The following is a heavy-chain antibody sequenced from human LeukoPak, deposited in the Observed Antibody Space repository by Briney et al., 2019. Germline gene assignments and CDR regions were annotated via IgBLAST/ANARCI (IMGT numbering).Heavy chain of an antibody. D-gene: IGHD6-13*01. V-gene: IGHV4-4*07. CDR1: GGSISSYY. CDR2: IYTSGST. Sequence: PSETLSLTCTVSGGSISSYYWSWIRQPAGKGLEWIGRIYTSGSTNYNPSLKSRVTMSVDTSKNQFSLKLSSVTAADTAVYYCARDRAAAGITWFDYWGQGTLVTVSS. J-gene: IGHJ4*02. CDR3: ARDRAAAGITWFDY.